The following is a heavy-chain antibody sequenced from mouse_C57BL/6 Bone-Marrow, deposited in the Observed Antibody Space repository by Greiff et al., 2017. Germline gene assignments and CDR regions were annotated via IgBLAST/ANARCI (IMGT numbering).Heavy chain of an antibody. CDR3: ATCYDWYFDV. CDR1: GYTFTSYW. D-gene: IGHD2-12*01. CDR2: IDPSDSYT. Sequence: VQLQQSGAELVMPGASVKLSCKASGYTFTSYWMHWVKQRPGQGLEWIGEIDPSDSYTNYNQKFKGKSTLTVDKSSSTAYMQLSSLTSEDSAVYYCATCYDWYFDVWGTGTTVTVSS. V-gene: IGHV1-69*01. J-gene: IGHJ1*03.